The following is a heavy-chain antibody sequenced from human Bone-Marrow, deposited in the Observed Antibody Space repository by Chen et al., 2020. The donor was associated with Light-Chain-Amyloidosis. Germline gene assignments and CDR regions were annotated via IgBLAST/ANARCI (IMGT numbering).Heavy chain of an antibody. J-gene: IGHJ5*02. V-gene: IGHV1-8*01. CDR3: ARGINPTSTPTGDTSGVNWFDP. CDR2: MNPNSGNT. CDR1: GYTFTSYD. D-gene: IGHD7-27*01. Sequence: QVQLVQSGAEVKKPGASVKVSCKASGYTFTSYDINWVRQATGQGLEWMGWMNPNSGNTGYAQKFQGRVTMTRNTSISTAYMELSSLRSEDTAVYYCARGINPTSTPTGDTSGVNWFDPWGQGTLVTVSS.